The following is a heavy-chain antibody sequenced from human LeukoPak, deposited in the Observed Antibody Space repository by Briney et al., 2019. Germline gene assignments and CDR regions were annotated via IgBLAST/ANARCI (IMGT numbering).Heavy chain of an antibody. CDR2: IIPIFGTA. D-gene: IGHD2-2*01. Sequence: ASVKVSCKASGGTFSSYAISWVRQAPGQGLEWMGGIIPIFGTANYAQKFQGRVTITADESTSTAYMELSSLRSEDTAVYYCARGSYQLPLEVYYYGMDVWGKGTMVTVSS. CDR3: ARGSYQLPLEVYYYGMDV. V-gene: IGHV1-69*01. J-gene: IGHJ6*04. CDR1: GGTFSSYA.